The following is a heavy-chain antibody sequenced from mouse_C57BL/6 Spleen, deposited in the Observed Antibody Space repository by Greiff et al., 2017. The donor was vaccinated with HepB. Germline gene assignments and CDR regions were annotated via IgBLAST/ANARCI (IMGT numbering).Heavy chain of an antibody. CDR2: IYPGSGNT. D-gene: IGHD4-1*01. Sequence: QVQLQQSGAELVRPGASVKLSCKASGYTFTDYYINWVKQRPGQGLEWIARIYPGSGNTYYNEKFKGKATLTAEKSSSTAYMQLSSLTSEDSAVYFCAMGPGYAMDYWGQGTSVTVSS. J-gene: IGHJ4*01. CDR3: AMGPGYAMDY. CDR1: GYTFTDYY. V-gene: IGHV1-76*01.